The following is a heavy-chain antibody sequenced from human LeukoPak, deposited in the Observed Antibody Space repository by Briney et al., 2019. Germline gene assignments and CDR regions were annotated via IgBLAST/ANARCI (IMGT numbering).Heavy chain of an antibody. J-gene: IGHJ3*02. CDR2: IYYSGST. D-gene: IGHD3-10*01. CDR3: ARVGDGGELLSAFDI. CDR1: GGSISSYY. Sequence: SETLSLTCTVSGGSISSYYWSWIRQPPGKGLEWIGYIYYSGSTNYNPSLKSRVTISVDTSKNQFSLKLSSVTAADTAVYYCARVGDGGELLSAFDIWGQGTMVTASS. V-gene: IGHV4-59*01.